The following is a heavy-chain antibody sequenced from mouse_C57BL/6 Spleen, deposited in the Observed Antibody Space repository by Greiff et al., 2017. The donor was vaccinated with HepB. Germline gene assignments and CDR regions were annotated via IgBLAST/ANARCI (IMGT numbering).Heavy chain of an antibody. CDR2: IRNKANGYTT. V-gene: IGHV7-3*01. Sequence: EVKLMESGGGLVQPGGSLSLSCAASGFTFTDYYMSWVRQPPGKALEWLGFIRNKANGYTTEYSASVKGRFTISRDNSQSILYLQMNALRAEDSATYYCARTPPWFAYWGHGTLVTVSA. CDR1: GFTFTDYY. CDR3: ARTPPWFAY. J-gene: IGHJ3*01.